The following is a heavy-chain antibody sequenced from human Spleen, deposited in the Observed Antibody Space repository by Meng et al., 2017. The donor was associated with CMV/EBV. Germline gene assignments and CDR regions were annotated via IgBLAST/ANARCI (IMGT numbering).Heavy chain of an antibody. CDR3: ARGGSIGYYHGMDV. V-gene: IGHV1-69*10. CDR1: GGTFSSYA. D-gene: IGHD2/OR15-2a*01. J-gene: IGHJ6*02. CDR2: IIPILGIA. Sequence: SVKVSCKASGGTFSSYAISWVRQAPGQGLEWMGGIIPILGIANYAQKFQGRVTITADKSTSTAYMELSSLRSEDTAVYYCARGGSIGYYHGMDVWGQGTTVTVSS.